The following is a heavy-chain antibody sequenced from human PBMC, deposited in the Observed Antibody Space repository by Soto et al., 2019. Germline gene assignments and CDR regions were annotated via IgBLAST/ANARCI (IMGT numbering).Heavy chain of an antibody. CDR3: ARMYYDILTGYYMNGMDV. CDR1: GGTFSSYA. J-gene: IGHJ6*02. CDR2: IIPIFGTA. Sequence: SVKVSCKASGGTFSSYAISWVRQAPGQGLEWMGGIIPIFGTANYAQKFQGRVTITADKSTSTAYMELSSLRSEDTAVYYCARMYYDILTGYYMNGMDVWGQGTTVTVYS. D-gene: IGHD3-9*01. V-gene: IGHV1-69*06.